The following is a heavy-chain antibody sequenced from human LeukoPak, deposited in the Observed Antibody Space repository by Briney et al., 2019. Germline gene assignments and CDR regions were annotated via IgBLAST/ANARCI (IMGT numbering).Heavy chain of an antibody. D-gene: IGHD3-22*01. CDR3: ARCLGDEDRSGGDY. V-gene: IGHV1-18*01. Sequence: ASVKVSCKASGYTFTSHGISWVRQAPGQGLEWMGWIIAYFGNPNYAQKFQGRVTMSADKSTSTAYMELRSLRSDDTAVYYCARCLGDEDRSGGDYWGQGTLVIVSS. J-gene: IGHJ4*02. CDR2: IIAYFGNP. CDR1: GYTFTSHG.